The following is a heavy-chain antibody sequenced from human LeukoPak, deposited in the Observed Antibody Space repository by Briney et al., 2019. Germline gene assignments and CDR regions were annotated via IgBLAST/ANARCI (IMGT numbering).Heavy chain of an antibody. V-gene: IGHV3-20*04. J-gene: IGHJ6*03. CDR3: ARKYYDYVWGSYRSPRLYYYYYMDV. D-gene: IGHD3-16*02. CDR1: GFTFDKYG. CDR2: IRWNGGSE. Sequence: GGSLRLSCAASGFTFDKYGMSWVRQTPGKGLEWVSGIRWNGGSEDYADSVRGRFTISRDNSKNSLYLQMNSLRAEDTAVYYCARKYYDYVWGSYRSPRLYYYYYMDVWGKGTTVTVSS.